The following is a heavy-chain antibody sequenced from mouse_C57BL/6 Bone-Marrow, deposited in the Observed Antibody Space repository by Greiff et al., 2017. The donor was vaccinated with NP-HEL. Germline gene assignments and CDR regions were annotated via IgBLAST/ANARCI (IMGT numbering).Heavy chain of an antibody. J-gene: IGHJ4*01. CDR2: IYPRSGNN. D-gene: IGHD1-1*01. CDR1: GYTFTSYG. Sequence: QVQLQQSGAELARPGASVKLSCKASGYTFTSYGISWVKQRTGQGLEWIGEIYPRSGNNYYNEKFKGKATLTADKSSSTAYMELRSLTSEDSAVYFCARSHYYGSSPYYYAMDYWGQGTSVTVSS. CDR3: ARSHYYGSSPYYYAMDY. V-gene: IGHV1-81*01.